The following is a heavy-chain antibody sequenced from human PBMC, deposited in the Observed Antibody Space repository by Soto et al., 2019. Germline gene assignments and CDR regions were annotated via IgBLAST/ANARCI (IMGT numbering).Heavy chain of an antibody. CDR3: AREPSYYDFWSGYPPAGAFDI. Sequence: QPGGSLRLSCAASGFTFSSYWMHWVRQAPGKGLVWVSRINSDGSSTSYADSVKGRFTISRDNAKNTLYLQMNSLRAEDTAVYYCAREPSYYDFWSGYPPAGAFDIWGQGTMVTVSS. CDR2: INSDGSST. D-gene: IGHD3-3*01. V-gene: IGHV3-74*01. CDR1: GFTFSSYW. J-gene: IGHJ3*02.